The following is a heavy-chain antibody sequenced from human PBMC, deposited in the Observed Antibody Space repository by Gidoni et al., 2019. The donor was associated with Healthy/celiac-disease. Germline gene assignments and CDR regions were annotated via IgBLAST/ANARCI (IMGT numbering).Heavy chain of an antibody. CDR2: IFSNDEK. Sequence: QVTLKESGPVLVKPTETLTLTCTVSGFSLSNARMGVSWLRQPPGKALEWLAHIFSNDEKSSSTSLKSRLTISKDTSKSQVVLTMTNMDPVDTATYYCARIRTSYLGELLDFDYWGQGTLVTVSS. CDR3: ARIRTSYLGELLDFDY. J-gene: IGHJ4*02. CDR1: GFSLSNARMG. D-gene: IGHD1-26*01. V-gene: IGHV2-26*01.